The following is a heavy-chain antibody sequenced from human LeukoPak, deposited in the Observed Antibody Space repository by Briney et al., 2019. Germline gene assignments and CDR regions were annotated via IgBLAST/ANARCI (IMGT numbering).Heavy chain of an antibody. J-gene: IGHJ3*02. Sequence: ASVKVSCKASGYTFTGYYMHWVRQAPGQGLEWMGWINPNSGGTNYAQKFQGRVTMTRDTSISTAYVGLSRLRSDGTAVYYCATDVATVDAFDIWGQGTMVTVSS. CDR1: GYTFTGYY. CDR3: ATDVATVDAFDI. V-gene: IGHV1-2*02. D-gene: IGHD6-13*01. CDR2: INPNSGGT.